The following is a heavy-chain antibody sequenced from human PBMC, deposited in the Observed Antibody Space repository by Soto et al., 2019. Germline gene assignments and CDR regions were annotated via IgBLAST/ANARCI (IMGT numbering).Heavy chain of an antibody. CDR3: ARVGTNYYDSSGFFDY. CDR1: GGSISSGGYY. CDR2: IYYSGST. V-gene: IGHV4-31*03. D-gene: IGHD3-22*01. Sequence: QVQLQESGPGLVKPSQTLSLTCTVSGGSISSGGYYWSWIRQHPGKGLEWIGYIYYSGSTYYNQSLKGRVTISVDTSKNQFSLKLSSVTAADTAVYYCARVGTNYYDSSGFFDYWGQGTLVTVSS. J-gene: IGHJ4*02.